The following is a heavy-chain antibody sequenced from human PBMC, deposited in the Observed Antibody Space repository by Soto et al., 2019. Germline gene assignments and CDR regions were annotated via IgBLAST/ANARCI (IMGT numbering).Heavy chain of an antibody. CDR1: GGTFSSYA. V-gene: IGHV1-69*13. D-gene: IGHD1-26*01. CDR2: IIPIFGTA. CDR3: ARGVGAPRPGYYYYYGMDV. Sequence: GASVKVSCKASGGTFSSYAISWVRQAPGQGLEWMGGIIPIFGTANYAQKFQGRVTITADESTSTAYMELSSLRSEDTAVYYCARGVGAPRPGYYYYYGMDVWGQGTTVTVSS. J-gene: IGHJ6*02.